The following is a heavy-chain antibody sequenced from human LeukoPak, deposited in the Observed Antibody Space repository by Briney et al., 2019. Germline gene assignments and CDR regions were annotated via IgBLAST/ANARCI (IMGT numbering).Heavy chain of an antibody. CDR2: LTGSGVSP. V-gene: IGHV3-23*01. J-gene: IGHJ4*02. Sequence: GGSLRLSCAASGFPFSNYAMSWVRQAPGKGLEWVSTLTGSGVSPYYPDSVEGRFTVSRDNSKNTLYLQMNTLRAEDTAVYYCAKGGLRYFDDWGQGTLVTVSS. CDR3: AKGGLRYFDD. D-gene: IGHD5-18*01. CDR1: GFPFSNYA.